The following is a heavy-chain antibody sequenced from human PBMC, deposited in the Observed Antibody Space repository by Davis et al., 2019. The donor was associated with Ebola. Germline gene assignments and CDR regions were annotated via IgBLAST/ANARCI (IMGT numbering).Heavy chain of an antibody. Sequence: ASVKVSCKASGYTSTGHYMHWVRQAPGQGLEWMGLINPSIGNTSLAQKFQGRVSLTRDTSTSTVHMDLSSLISEDTAIYYCASGEFVDFWGQGTLVTVS. CDR2: INPSIGNT. J-gene: IGHJ4*02. D-gene: IGHD7-27*01. CDR1: GYTSTGHY. CDR3: ASGEFVDF. V-gene: IGHV1-46*01.